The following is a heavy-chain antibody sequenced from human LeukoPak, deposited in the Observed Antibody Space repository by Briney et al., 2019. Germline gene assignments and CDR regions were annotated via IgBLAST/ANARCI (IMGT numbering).Heavy chain of an antibody. CDR1: GFTFTDYY. Sequence: GSLILSFAASGFTFTDYYMSWIRPAPGKGLEWVSYIIKSGTSTKYTDSVKGRFSISRDNSKQSLYLHLNSLTAEDTAVYFCERVRSSGSPLDYWGQGTLVTVSS. CDR2: IIKSGTST. D-gene: IGHD3-10*01. J-gene: IGHJ4*02. V-gene: IGHV3-11*05. CDR3: ERVRSSGSPLDY.